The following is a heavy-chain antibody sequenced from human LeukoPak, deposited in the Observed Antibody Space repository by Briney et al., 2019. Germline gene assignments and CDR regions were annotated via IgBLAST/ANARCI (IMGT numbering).Heavy chain of an antibody. CDR2: IKADGGEK. V-gene: IGHV3-7*01. J-gene: IGHJ6*03. CDR3: ARDPYSGNYGNDYYYYMDV. Sequence: HPGGSLRLSCAASGFTFSTYWMNWFRQTPGKGLEWVAKIKADGGEKDHVASVKGRFTISRDNAKNSLYLQMDSLGPEDTAVYYCARDPYSGNYGNDYYYYMDVWGKGTTVTISS. CDR1: GFTFSTYW. D-gene: IGHD1-26*01.